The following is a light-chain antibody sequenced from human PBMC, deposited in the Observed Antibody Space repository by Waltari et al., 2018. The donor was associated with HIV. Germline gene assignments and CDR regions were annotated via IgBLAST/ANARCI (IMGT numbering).Light chain of an antibody. J-gene: IGLJ2*01. CDR2: GNS. CDR1: SSNIGAGYD. CDR3: QSYDSSLSAPVV. V-gene: IGLV1-40*01. Sequence: QSVLTQPPSVSGAPGQRVTISCTGSSSNIGAGYDVHWYQQPPGTAPKLLIYGNSNRPSGVPDRFSGSKSGTSASLAITGLQAEDEADYYCQSYDSSLSAPVVFGGGTKLTVL.